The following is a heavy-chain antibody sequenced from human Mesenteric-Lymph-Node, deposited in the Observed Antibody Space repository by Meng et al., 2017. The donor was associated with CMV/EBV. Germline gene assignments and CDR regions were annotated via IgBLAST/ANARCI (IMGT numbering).Heavy chain of an antibody. CDR2: TYFRSKWYN. J-gene: IGHJ1*01. D-gene: IGHD3-10*01. V-gene: IGHV6-1*01. CDR3: AKEVPGVQYFRH. CDR1: GDSVSSNSAS. Sequence: SQTLSLTCAISGDSVSSNSASWNWFRQSPSRGLEWLGRTYFRSKWYNDYAPSVKSRITINPDTSKNQFSLQLTSVSPEDTAVYYCAKEVPGVQYFRHWGQGTLVTVSS.